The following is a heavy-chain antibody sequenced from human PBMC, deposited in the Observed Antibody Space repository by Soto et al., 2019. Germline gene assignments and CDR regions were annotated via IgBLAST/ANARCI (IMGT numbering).Heavy chain of an antibody. D-gene: IGHD3-22*01. V-gene: IGHV3-23*01. Sequence: EVQLLESGGGLVQPGGSLRLSCAASGFTFSSYAMSWVRQAPGKGLEWVSAISGSGGSTYYADSVKGRFTISRDNSKNTLYLQMNSLRAEDTAVYYCANGDSITTYAFDICGQGTMVTVSS. CDR2: ISGSGGST. J-gene: IGHJ3*02. CDR3: ANGDSITTYAFDI. CDR1: GFTFSSYA.